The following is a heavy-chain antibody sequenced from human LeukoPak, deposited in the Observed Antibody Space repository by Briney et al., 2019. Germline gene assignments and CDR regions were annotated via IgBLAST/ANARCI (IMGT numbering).Heavy chain of an antibody. CDR3: ARDRGWYRFDS. CDR1: GFTLSPYW. CDR2: IKHDGSEI. D-gene: IGHD6-19*01. Sequence: GGSLRLSCAASGFTLSPYWMSWVRQAPGKGLEWVANIKHDGSEIYYVDSVKGRFTISRDTAKNSLYLQMNSLRAEDTAMYYCARDRGWYRFDSWGQGTLVTVSS. V-gene: IGHV3-7*01. J-gene: IGHJ4*02.